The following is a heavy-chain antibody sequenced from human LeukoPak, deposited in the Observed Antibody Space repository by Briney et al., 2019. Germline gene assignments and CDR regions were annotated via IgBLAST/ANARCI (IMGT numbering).Heavy chain of an antibody. V-gene: IGHV4-34*01. J-gene: IGHJ4*02. CDR3: ARGRRGRGVIDY. D-gene: IGHD3-10*01. Sequence: SETLSLTCAVYGGSFSGYYWSWIRQPPGKGLEWVGEINHSGSTNYNPSLKCRVTISVDTSKNQFSLKLSSVTAADTAVYYCARGRRGRGVIDYWGQGTLVTVSS. CDR1: GGSFSGYY. CDR2: INHSGST.